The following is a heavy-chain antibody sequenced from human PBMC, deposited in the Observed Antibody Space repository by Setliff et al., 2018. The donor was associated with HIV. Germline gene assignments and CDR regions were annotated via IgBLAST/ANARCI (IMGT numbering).Heavy chain of an antibody. Sequence: AGGSLRLSCAASGFSFSRYWMSWVRQAPGKGLEWVASIDHFGSEENYVDSVRGRFTVSRDNTKNSLHLQLDSLSAEDAAVYFCTKEKRGSGAYNFDLWGQGTLVTVS. CDR2: IDHFGSEE. D-gene: IGHD5-12*01. CDR1: GFSFSRYW. V-gene: IGHV3-7*04. CDR3: TKEKRGSGAYNFDL. J-gene: IGHJ4*02.